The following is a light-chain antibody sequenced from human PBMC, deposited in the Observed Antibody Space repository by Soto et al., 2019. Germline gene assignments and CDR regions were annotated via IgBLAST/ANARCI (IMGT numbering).Light chain of an antibody. CDR2: AAG. V-gene: IGKV1-9*01. CDR3: QQFKNYVT. CDR1: QGISSH. Sequence: IQLTQSPSSLSASVGDRVTISCRASQGISSHLAWYQQKPGKAPRLLIYAAGTLQSGVPSRFSGSGSGTDFTLTITSLEPEDFATYYCQQFKNYVTFGQGTRLEIK. J-gene: IGKJ5*01.